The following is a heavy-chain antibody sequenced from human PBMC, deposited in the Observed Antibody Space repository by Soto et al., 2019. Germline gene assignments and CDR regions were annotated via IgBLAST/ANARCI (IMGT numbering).Heavy chain of an antibody. D-gene: IGHD3-16*01. J-gene: IGHJ5*02. V-gene: IGHV4-59*01. CDR3: ARGGDWFDP. Sequence: KTSETLSLTCTVSGGSISSYYWIWIRQPPGKGLEWIGYIYYSGSTNYNPSLKSRVTISVDTSKNQFSLKLSSVTAADTAVYYCARGGDWFDPWGQGTLVTVSS. CDR2: IYYSGST. CDR1: GGSISSYY.